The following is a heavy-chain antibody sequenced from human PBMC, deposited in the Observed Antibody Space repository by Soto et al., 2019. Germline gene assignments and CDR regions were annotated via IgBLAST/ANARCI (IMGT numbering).Heavy chain of an antibody. CDR2: ISGSGGST. CDR1: GFTFSSYA. J-gene: IGHJ4*02. V-gene: IGHV3-23*01. D-gene: IGHD6-13*01. Sequence: EVQLLESGGGLVQPGGSLRLSCAASGFTFSSYAMSWVPQAPGKGLEWVSAISGSGGSTYYADSVKGRFTISRDNSKNTLYLQMNSLRAEDTAVYYCAKDLLGKAAAAIHEYYFDYWGQGTLVTVSS. CDR3: AKDLLGKAAAAIHEYYFDY.